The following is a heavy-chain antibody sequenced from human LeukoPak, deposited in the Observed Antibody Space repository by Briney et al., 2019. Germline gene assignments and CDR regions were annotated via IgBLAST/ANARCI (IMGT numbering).Heavy chain of an antibody. CDR1: GFTFTNYA. D-gene: IGHD2-15*01. CDR2: INADNGHT. CDR3: ARARGTSGSNRDFYYYYYMDV. J-gene: IGHJ6*03. Sequence: ASVKVSCEASGFTFTNYAVHWVRQAPGQRLEWLGWINADNGHTKYSQHFQDRVTITRDTSASTAYMELTSLTSDDMAVYYCARARGTSGSNRDFYYYYYMDVWGTGTTVIVSS. V-gene: IGHV1-3*03.